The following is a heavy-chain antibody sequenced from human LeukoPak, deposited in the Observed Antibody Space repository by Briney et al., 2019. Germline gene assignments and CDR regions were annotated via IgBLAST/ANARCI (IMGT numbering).Heavy chain of an antibody. CDR2: ISAYNGNT. D-gene: IGHD1-26*01. V-gene: IGHV1-18*01. J-gene: IGHJ5*02. Sequence: ASVKVSCKASGYTFTSYGISWVRQAPGQGLEWMGWISAYNGNTNYAQKLQGRVTMTTDTSTSKAYMELRSLRSDDTAVYYRARILPQKWEPPGNWVDPWGQGTPVTASS. CDR1: GYTFTSYG. CDR3: ARILPQKWEPPGNWVDP.